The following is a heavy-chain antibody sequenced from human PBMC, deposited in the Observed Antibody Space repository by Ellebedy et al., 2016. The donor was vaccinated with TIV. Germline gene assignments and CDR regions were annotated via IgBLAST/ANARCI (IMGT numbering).Heavy chain of an antibody. Sequence: GESLKISCVASGFSFNTYGMHWVRQAPGKGLEWVAFKRFDGRNEYNGDSVKGRFIISRDLSKNTLYLNMNRLRSDDTGKYYCTRETNPPPGTLAGTGFDCWGQGTVVVVSS. CDR1: GFSFNTYG. V-gene: IGHV3-30*02. D-gene: IGHD6-19*01. CDR2: KRFDGRNE. CDR3: TRETNPPPGTLAGTGFDC. J-gene: IGHJ4*02.